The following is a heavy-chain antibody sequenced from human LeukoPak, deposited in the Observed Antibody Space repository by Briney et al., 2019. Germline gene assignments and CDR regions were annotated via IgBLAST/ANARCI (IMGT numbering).Heavy chain of an antibody. CDR3: ARHKGSSRPRGAFDI. V-gene: IGHV4-30-2*01. D-gene: IGHD6-13*01. CDR2: IYHSGST. CDR1: GGSISSGGYS. J-gene: IGHJ3*02. Sequence: PSQTLSLTCAVSGGSISSGGYSWSWIRQPPGKGLEWIGYIYHSGSTYYNPSLKSRVTISVDRSKNQFSLKLSSVTAADTAVYYCARHKGSSRPRGAFDIWGQGTMVTVSS.